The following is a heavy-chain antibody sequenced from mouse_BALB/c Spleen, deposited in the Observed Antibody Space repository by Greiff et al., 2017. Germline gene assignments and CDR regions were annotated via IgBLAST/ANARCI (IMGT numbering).Heavy chain of an antibody. CDR2: ISYSGST. CDR1: GYSITSDYA. V-gene: IGHV3-2*02. D-gene: IGHD1-1*01. Sequence: EVQLVESGPGLVKPSQSLSLTCTVTGYSITSDYAWNWIRQFPGNKLEWMGYISYSGSTSYNPSLKSRISITRDTSKNQFFLQLNSVTTEDTATYYCARDGSSPFDYWGQGTTLTVSS. CDR3: ARDGSSPFDY. J-gene: IGHJ2*01.